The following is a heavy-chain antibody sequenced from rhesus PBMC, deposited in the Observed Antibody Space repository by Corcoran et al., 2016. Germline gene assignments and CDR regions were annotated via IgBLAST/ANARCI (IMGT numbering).Heavy chain of an antibody. V-gene: IGHV4-76*01. D-gene: IGHD6-13*01. CDR3: ARALDGWAAGLGY. CDR1: GYSISSGYD. J-gene: IGHJ4*01. CDR2: MYGSSGST. Sequence: QVQLQESGPGVVKPSETLSLTCGVSGYSISSGYDWSWIRQPPGKGLEWMGYMYGSSGSTKYNPSLENRVTISKDRSKYPFSLKLSSVTAADTAVYYCARALDGWAAGLGYWGQGVLVTVSS.